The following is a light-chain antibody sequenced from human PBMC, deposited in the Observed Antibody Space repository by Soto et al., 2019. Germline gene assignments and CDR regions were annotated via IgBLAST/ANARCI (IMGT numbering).Light chain of an antibody. CDR1: QSISTR. CDR3: QQYSSYGT. J-gene: IGKJ1*01. Sequence: DIQMTQSPSTLSASVGDRVTITCRASQSISTRLAWYQQKPGKAPKFLIYDASNLESGVPSRFSGSGSGTEFTLTISSLQPDDFATYYCQQYSSYGTFGQGTKVDIK. CDR2: DAS. V-gene: IGKV1-5*01.